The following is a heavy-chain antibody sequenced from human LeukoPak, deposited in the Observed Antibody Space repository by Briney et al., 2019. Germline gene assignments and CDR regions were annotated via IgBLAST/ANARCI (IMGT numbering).Heavy chain of an antibody. CDR2: IYPGDSDT. V-gene: IGHV5-51*01. J-gene: IGHJ6*02. CDR1: GYSFTSYW. Sequence: GESLKISCKGSGYSFTSYWIGWVRQMPGKGLEWMGIIYPGDSDTRYSPSFQGQVTISADKSISTAYLKWSSLKASDTAMYYCARTQLIAVAGTGPVVDGMDVWGQGTTVTVSS. CDR3: ARTQLIAVAGTGPVVDGMDV. D-gene: IGHD6-19*01.